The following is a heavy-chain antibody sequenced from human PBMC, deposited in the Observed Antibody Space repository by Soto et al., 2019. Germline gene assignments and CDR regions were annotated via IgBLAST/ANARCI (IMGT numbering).Heavy chain of an antibody. J-gene: IGHJ4*02. CDR3: AKDGEYYDSSGYQTY. CDR2: ISGSGGST. D-gene: IGHD3-22*01. Sequence: GGSLRLSCAASGFTFSSYAMSWVRQAPGKGLEWVSAISGSGGSTYYADSVKGRFTISRDNSKNTLYLQMNSLRAEDTAVYYCAKDGEYYDSSGYQTYWGQGTLVTVSS. CDR1: GFTFSSYA. V-gene: IGHV3-23*01.